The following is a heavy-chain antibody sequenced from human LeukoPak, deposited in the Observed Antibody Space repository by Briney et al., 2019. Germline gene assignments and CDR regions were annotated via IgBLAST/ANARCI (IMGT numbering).Heavy chain of an antibody. Sequence: ASVKVSCKTSGYTFSNYGIAWVRQAPGQGLEWMGWINPNNGVTHYAQKFHDRVTMTRDTSITTAYMELNRLTSDDTAVYYCAREVTLRFWGQGTLLTVSS. CDR2: INPNNGVT. V-gene: IGHV1-2*02. CDR3: AREVTLRF. D-gene: IGHD2-21*02. CDR1: GYTFSNYG. J-gene: IGHJ4*02.